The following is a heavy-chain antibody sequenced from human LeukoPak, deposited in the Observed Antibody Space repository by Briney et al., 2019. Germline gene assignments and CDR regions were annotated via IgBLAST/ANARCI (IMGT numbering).Heavy chain of an antibody. D-gene: IGHD1-26*01. V-gene: IGHV4-30-4*01. CDR1: GGSISSGDYY. CDR3: ARGSRWDAFDI. CDR2: IYYSGST. Sequence: SETLSLTCTVSGGSISSGDYYWSWIRQPPGKGLEWIGYIYYSGSTYYNPSLKSRVTISVDTSKNQFSLKLSSVTAADTAVYYCARGSRWDAFDIWGQGTMVTVSS. J-gene: IGHJ3*02.